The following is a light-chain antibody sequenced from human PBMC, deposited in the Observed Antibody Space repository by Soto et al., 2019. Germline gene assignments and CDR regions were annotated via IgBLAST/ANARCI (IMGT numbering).Light chain of an antibody. V-gene: IGKV3-15*01. Sequence: VMTQSPATLSVSPGERATLSCRASQNVGGSVAWYQQKPGQAPRLLIYGASTRASGVPARFSGGGTGTEFTLTIRSLQSEDFAVYFCQQYYDWYTFGQGTKVDI. CDR1: QNVGGS. CDR3: QQYYDWYT. CDR2: GAS. J-gene: IGKJ2*01.